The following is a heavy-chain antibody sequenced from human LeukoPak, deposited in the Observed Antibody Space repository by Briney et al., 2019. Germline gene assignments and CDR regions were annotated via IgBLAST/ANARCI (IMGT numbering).Heavy chain of an antibody. J-gene: IGHJ4*02. CDR1: GDSISSSSYY. V-gene: IGHV4-39*01. CDR2: IYYSGST. D-gene: IGHD1-26*01. Sequence: SETLSLTCIVSGDSISSSSYYWGWIRQPPGKGLEWIGNIYYSGSTYYNPSLKSRVTISVDTSDNQFFLRLSSVTAADTAVYYCARHPDYHEWELLGGHFDLWGQGTLVTVSS. CDR3: ARHPDYHEWELLGGHFDL.